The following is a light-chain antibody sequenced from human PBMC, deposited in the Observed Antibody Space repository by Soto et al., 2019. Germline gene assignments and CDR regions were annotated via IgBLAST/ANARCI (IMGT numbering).Light chain of an antibody. J-gene: IGKJ4*01. CDR2: GAS. CDR3: KKYGSSKIN. Sequence: EIFLTRSAVTLSLSPGERSTLSCRASQSVSISYLAWYQQKPGQAPSLLIYGASSRATGIPDRFSGSGSGKEFTLTISRLEPEDFEVHYCKKYGSSKINFGGGNKV. V-gene: IGKV3-20*01. CDR1: QSVSISY.